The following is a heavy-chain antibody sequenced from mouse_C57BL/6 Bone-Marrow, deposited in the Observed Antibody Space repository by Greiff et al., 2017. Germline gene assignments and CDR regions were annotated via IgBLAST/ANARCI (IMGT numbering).Heavy chain of an antibody. CDR2: ISSGGSYT. J-gene: IGHJ4*01. V-gene: IGHV5-6*01. Sequence: EVQLQESGGDLVKPGGSLKLSCAASGFTFSSYGMSWVRQTPDKRLEWVATISSGGSYTYYPDSVKGRFTISRDNAKNTLYLQMSSLKSEDTAMYYCARHDGSSYGYAMDYWGQGTSVTVSS. CDR1: GFTFSSYG. D-gene: IGHD1-1*01. CDR3: ARHDGSSYGYAMDY.